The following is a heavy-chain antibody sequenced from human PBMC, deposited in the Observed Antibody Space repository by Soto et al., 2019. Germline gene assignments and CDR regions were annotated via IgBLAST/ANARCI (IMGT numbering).Heavy chain of an antibody. CDR1: GGSISSYY. Sequence: SETLSLTCTVSGGSISSYYWSWIRQPPGKGLEWIGYIYYSGTTNYNPSLKSRVTISVDTSKNQFSLKLSSVTAADTAVYYCARLGVAGSEIDHWGQGTLVTVS. D-gene: IGHD6-19*01. V-gene: IGHV4-59*01. CDR2: IYYSGTT. CDR3: ARLGVAGSEIDH. J-gene: IGHJ4*02.